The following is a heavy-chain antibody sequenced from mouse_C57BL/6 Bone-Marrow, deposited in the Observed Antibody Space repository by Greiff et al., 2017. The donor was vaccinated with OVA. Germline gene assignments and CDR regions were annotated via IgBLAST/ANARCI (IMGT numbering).Heavy chain of an antibody. CDR2: IYPGSGST. CDR1: GYTFTSYW. Sequence: VQLQQPGAELVKPGASVKMSCKASGYTFTSYWITWVKQRPGQGLEWIGDIYPGSGSTNYNEKFKSKATLTVDTSSSTAYMQLSSLTSEDSAVYYCARLQTAQATIDYWGQGTTLTVSS. V-gene: IGHV1-55*01. D-gene: IGHD3-2*02. J-gene: IGHJ2*01. CDR3: ARLQTAQATIDY.